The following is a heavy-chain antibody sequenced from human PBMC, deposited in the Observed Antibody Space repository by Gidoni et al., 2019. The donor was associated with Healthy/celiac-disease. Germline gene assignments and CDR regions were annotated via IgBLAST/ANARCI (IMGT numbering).Heavy chain of an antibody. CDR1: GFTFSSYG. CDR2: IWYDGSNK. J-gene: IGHJ4*02. D-gene: IGHD4-17*01. CDR3: ARDKEGDYEGLDY. Sequence: QVQLVESGGGVVQPGRSLRLSCAASGFTFSSYGMHWVRQAPGKGLEWVAVIWYDGSNKYYADSVKGRFPPPRDNSKNTLYLQMNSLRAEDTAVYYCARDKEGDYEGLDYWGQGTLVTVSS. V-gene: IGHV3-33*01.